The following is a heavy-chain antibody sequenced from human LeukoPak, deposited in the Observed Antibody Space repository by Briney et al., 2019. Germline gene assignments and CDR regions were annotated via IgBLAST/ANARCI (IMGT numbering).Heavy chain of an antibody. J-gene: IGHJ5*02. D-gene: IGHD4-23*01. CDR2: ISSSSSYI. Sequence: GGSLRLSCAASGFTFSSYSMNWVRQAPGKGLEWVSSISSSSSYIYYSDSVKGRFTISRDNAKNSLYLQMNSLRADDTAVYYCARELGSDYGGYSPWGQGTLVTVSS. V-gene: IGHV3-21*01. CDR3: ARELGSDYGGYSP. CDR1: GFTFSSYS.